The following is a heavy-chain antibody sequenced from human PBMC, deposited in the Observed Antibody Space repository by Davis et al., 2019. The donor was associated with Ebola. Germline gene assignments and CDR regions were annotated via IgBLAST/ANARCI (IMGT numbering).Heavy chain of an antibody. CDR1: GDSISRDH. Sequence: PSETLSLTCSGSGDSISRDHGSWIRQPPGEGLEWIGYIYYSERTNYNPSLMSRVTISADTSKNQFSLKLKSVTTADTAVYYCARAVDTKFHYWGPGILVTVSS. CDR2: IYYSERT. J-gene: IGHJ4*02. CDR3: ARAVDTKFHY. D-gene: IGHD5-18*01. V-gene: IGHV4-59*01.